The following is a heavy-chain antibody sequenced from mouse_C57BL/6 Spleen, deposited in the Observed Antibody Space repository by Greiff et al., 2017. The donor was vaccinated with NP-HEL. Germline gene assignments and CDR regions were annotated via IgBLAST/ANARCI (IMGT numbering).Heavy chain of an antibody. CDR3: ASGDY. V-gene: IGHV5-4*01. J-gene: IGHJ2*01. CDR1: GFTFSSYA. CDR2: ISDGGSYT. Sequence: EVHLVESGGGLVKPGGSLKLSCAASGFTFSSYAMSWVRQTPDKRLAWVATISDGGSYTYYPDNVKGRFTISRDNAKNNLYLQMSHLKSEDTAMYYCASGDYWGQGTTLTVSS.